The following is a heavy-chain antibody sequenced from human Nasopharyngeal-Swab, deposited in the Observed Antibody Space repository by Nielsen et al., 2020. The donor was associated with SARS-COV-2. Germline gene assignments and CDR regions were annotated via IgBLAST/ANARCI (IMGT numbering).Heavy chain of an antibody. CDR2: IAHDASNE. CDR3: ARDAPAHYGAFY. CDR1: GFPFSRFG. Sequence: GESLKLSCAASGFPFSRFGMHWVRQAPGKGLEWVAFIAHDASNEYYGDSVKGRFSISRDSSKNTLYLQMDSLRGEDTAVYYCARDAPAHYGAFYWGRGTMVTVSS. V-gene: IGHV3-30*03. D-gene: IGHD4-17*01. J-gene: IGHJ4*02.